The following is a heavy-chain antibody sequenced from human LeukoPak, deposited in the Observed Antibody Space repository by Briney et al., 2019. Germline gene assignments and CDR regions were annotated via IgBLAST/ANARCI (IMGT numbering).Heavy chain of an antibody. Sequence: GGSLRLSCAGSGFPFSIHGMNWVRQAPGKGLEWVSGISPGGGPTYYADSVKGRFTISRDDSKNTLYLQMNNLRAEDTAVYYCAKDGAWLRFDDWGQGILVTVSS. CDR3: AKDGAWLRFDD. D-gene: IGHD5-12*01. CDR1: GFPFSIHG. J-gene: IGHJ4*02. CDR2: ISPGGGPT. V-gene: IGHV3-23*01.